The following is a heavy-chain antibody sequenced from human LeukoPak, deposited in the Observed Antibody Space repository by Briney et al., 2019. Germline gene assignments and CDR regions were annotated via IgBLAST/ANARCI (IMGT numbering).Heavy chain of an antibody. CDR3: TSTYSSSWYRTNYYMDV. D-gene: IGHD6-13*01. CDR2: IRSKANSYAT. J-gene: IGHJ6*03. Sequence: PGGSLRLSCAASGFTFSGSAMHWVRQASGKGLEWVGRIRSKANSYATAYAASVKGRFTISRDDSKNTAYLQMNSLKTEDTAVYYCTSTYSSSWYRTNYYMDVWGKGTTVTISS. V-gene: IGHV3-73*01. CDR1: GFTFSGSA.